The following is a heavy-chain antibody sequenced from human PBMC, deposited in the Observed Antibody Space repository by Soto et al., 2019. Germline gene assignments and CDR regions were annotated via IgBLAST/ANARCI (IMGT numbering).Heavy chain of an antibody. Sequence: PSETLSLTCDVSGGSITIGTDYWGWIRQPPGKGLEWIGNIHYSGTTNYNPSLKSRLSISVDTSKNQFSLKLSSVTAADTAMYYCARRYCHDFYDKDIHVLWGQGTQVTVSS. CDR3: ARRYCHDFYDKDIHVL. CDR2: IHYSGTT. CDR1: GGSITIGTDY. D-gene: IGHD3-22*01. V-gene: IGHV4-39*01. J-gene: IGHJ4*02.